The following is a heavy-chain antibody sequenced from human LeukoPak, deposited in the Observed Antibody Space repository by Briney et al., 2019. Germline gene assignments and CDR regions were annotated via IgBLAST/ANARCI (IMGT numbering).Heavy chain of an antibody. CDR1: GFTFSNYN. D-gene: IGHD3-22*01. Sequence: PGGSLRLSCVASGFTFSNYNMNWVRQAPGKGLEWVSAISGSGGSTYYADSVKGRFTISRDNSKNTLYLQMNSLRAEDTAVYYCAKDLRYYDSSGPFDYWGQGTLVTVSS. CDR2: ISGSGGST. V-gene: IGHV3-23*01. J-gene: IGHJ4*02. CDR3: AKDLRYYDSSGPFDY.